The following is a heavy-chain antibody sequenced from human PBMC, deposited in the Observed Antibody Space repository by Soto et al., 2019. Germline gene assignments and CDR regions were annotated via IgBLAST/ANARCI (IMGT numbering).Heavy chain of an antibody. CDR2: MNPNSGNT. D-gene: IGHD7-27*01. V-gene: IGHV1-8*01. CDR1: GYTFTSYD. Sequence: QVQLVQSGAEVKKPGASVKVSCKASGYTFTSYDINWVRQATGQGFEWMGGMNPNSGNTGYAQKFQGRVSMPRDSSIPAAYMELGRVRSEDTAVYYCARRPRIWGFDSWGLGTLVTVSS. CDR3: ARRPRIWGFDS. J-gene: IGHJ4*02.